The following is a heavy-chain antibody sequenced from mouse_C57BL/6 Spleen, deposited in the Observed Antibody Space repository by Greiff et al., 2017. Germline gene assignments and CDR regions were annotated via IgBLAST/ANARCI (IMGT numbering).Heavy chain of an antibody. CDR1: GYAFTNYL. V-gene: IGHV1-54*01. Sequence: QVQLQQSGAELVRPGTSVKVSCKASGYAFTNYLIEWVKQRPGQGLAWIGVINPGSGGTNYNEKFQGKATLTADKSSSTAYMQLSSLTSEASAVYFCAAYYGSSYGFAYWGQGTPLTVAA. CDR2: INPGSGGT. J-gene: IGHJ3*01. D-gene: IGHD1-1*01. CDR3: AAYYGSSYGFAY.